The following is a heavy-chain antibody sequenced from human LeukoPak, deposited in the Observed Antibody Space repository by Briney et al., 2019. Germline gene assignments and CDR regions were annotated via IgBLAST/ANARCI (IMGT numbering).Heavy chain of an antibody. CDR1: GFTFSSYA. CDR3: ARDGELLDYYYGMDV. CDR2: ISGSGGGT. D-gene: IGHD1-7*01. J-gene: IGHJ6*02. V-gene: IGHV3-23*01. Sequence: GGSLRLSCAASGFTFSSYAMSWVRQAPEKGLEWVSTISGSGGGTYCADSVKGRFTISRDNSKNTMYLQMNSLRAEDTAVYYCARDGELLDYYYGMDVWGQGTTVTVSS.